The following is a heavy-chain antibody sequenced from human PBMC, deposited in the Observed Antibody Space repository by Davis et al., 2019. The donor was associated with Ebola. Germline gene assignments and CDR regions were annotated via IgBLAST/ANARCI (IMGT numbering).Heavy chain of an antibody. CDR2: ISSGADFI. V-gene: IGHV3-21*01. J-gene: IGHJ4*02. CDR3: TKDPPYSSSWYVAI. D-gene: IGHD6-13*01. CDR1: GFSVSPYS. Sequence: GESLKISCAASGFSVSPYSMNWVRQAPGKGLEWVSSISSGADFIYYADPVKGRFTISRDNANNSLYLQMNSMRAEDTAVYYCTKDPPYSSSWYVAIWGQGTLVTVSS.